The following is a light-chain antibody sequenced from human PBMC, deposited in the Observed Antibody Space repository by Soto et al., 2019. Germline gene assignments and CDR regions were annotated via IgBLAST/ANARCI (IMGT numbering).Light chain of an antibody. CDR2: DVN. J-gene: IGLJ1*01. CDR1: SRDIGNFNY. CDR3: CSYAGNFVFV. Sequence: QSALSQPRSVSGSPGQSVTISCTGTSRDIGNFNYVSWYQQYPGKAPKLIIFDVNERPSGIPDRFFGSKFGDTASLTISGLQAEDEADYYCCSYAGNFVFVFGTGTKLTVL. V-gene: IGLV2-11*01.